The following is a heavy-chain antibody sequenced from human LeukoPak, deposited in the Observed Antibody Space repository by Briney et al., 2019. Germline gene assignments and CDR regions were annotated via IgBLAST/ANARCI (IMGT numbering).Heavy chain of an antibody. V-gene: IGHV1-46*01. Sequence: ASVKVSCKASGYTFTSYYMHWVRQAPGQGLEWMGIINPSGGSTSYAQKFQGRVTMTRTTSISTAYMELRSLRSEDTAVYYCVSAERRWNFEYWGQGTLVTVSS. CDR2: INPSGGST. CDR1: GYTFTSYY. D-gene: IGHD2-15*01. J-gene: IGHJ4*02. CDR3: VSAERRWNFEY.